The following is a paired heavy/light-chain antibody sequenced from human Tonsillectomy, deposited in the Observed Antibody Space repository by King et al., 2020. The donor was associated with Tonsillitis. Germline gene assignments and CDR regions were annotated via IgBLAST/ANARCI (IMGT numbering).Light chain of an antibody. CDR3: QSYDSSLSAYV. CDR1: SSNIGARYD. J-gene: IGLJ1*01. Sequence: QSVLTQPPSVSGAPGQRVTISCTGSSSNIGARYDVHWYQQLPGTAPKLLIYDNNNRPSGVPDRFSGSKSGTSASLAITGLQAEDEVDYYCQSYDSSLSAYVFGTGTKVTVL. CDR2: DNN. V-gene: IGLV1-40*01.
Heavy chain of an antibody. CDR1: GFTFSDYY. J-gene: IGHJ4*02. V-gene: IGHV3-11*01. D-gene: IGHD2-2*01. CDR3: AREIYCTSTKCSGYFDN. Sequence: QVQLVESGGGLVKPGGSLRLSCAASGFTFSDYYMTWIRQAPGKGLEWLSYISGSGSTIYYADSVKGRFTISRDNSKNSLYLQMNSLRAEDTAVYYCAREIYCTSTKCSGYFDNWGQGALVTVSS. CDR2: ISGSGSTI.